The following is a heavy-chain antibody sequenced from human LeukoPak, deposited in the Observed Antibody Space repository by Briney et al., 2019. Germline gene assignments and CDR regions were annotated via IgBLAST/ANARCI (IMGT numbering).Heavy chain of an antibody. CDR3: ARVVDYDFWSGLNWFDP. V-gene: IGHV3-53*01. Sequence: PGGSLRLSCAASGFTVSSNYMSWVRQTPGKGLEWVSVIYSGGSTYYADSVKGRFTISRDNSKNTLYLQMNSLRAEDTAVYYCARVVDYDFWSGLNWFDPWGQGTLVTVSS. CDR1: GFTVSSNY. D-gene: IGHD3-3*01. CDR2: IYSGGST. J-gene: IGHJ5*02.